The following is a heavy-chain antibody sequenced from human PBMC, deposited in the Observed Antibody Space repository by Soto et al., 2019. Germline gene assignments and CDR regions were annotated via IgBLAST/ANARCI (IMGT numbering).Heavy chain of an antibody. CDR2: INPNSGGT. CDR1: GYTFTDYY. D-gene: IGHD4-17*01. Sequence: ASVKVSCKASGYTFTDYYMQWIRQAPGQGLEWMGWINPNSGGTNYAQKFQGWVTMTRDTSISTAYMELRSLRSEDTAVYFCARGVKYGAYSRWFDPWGQGTLVTVSS. J-gene: IGHJ5*02. CDR3: ARGVKYGAYSRWFDP. V-gene: IGHV1-2*04.